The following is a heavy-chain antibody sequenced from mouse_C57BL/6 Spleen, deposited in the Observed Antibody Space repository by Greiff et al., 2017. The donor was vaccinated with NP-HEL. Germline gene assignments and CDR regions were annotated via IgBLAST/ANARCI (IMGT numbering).Heavy chain of an antibody. CDR2: IYPGDGDT. J-gene: IGHJ1*03. Sequence: VQLQQSGPELVKPGASVKISCKASGYAFSSSWMNWVKQRPGKGLEWIGRIYPGDGDTNYNGKFKGKATLTADKSSSTAYMQLSSLTSEDSAVYFCARGLGEGYFEVWGTGTTVTVSS. CDR1: GYAFSSSW. V-gene: IGHV1-82*01. CDR3: ARGLGEGYFEV. D-gene: IGHD4-1*01.